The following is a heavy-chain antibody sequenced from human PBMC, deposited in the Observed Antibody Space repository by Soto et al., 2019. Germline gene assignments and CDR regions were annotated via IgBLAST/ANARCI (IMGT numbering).Heavy chain of an antibody. CDR3: ARDDGTSANCYAYNWFDP. J-gene: IGHJ5*02. D-gene: IGHD2-2*01. CDR2: ISTYNGNT. CDR1: GYTFSRYG. Sequence: ASVKVSCKASGYTFSRYGISWVRQAPGQGLEWMGWISTYNGNTNYAQRFQGRVTLTRDTSTDTVSLELSGLRSDDTAGYYCARDDGTSANCYAYNWFDPWGQGTLVTVSS. V-gene: IGHV1-18*04.